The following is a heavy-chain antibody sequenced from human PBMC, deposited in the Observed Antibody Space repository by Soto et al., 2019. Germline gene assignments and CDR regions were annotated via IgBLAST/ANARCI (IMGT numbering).Heavy chain of an antibody. CDR3: AKDRGTPGYYYYYYGMDV. J-gene: IGHJ6*02. Sequence: GGSLRLSCAASGFTFSSYWMHWVRQAPGKGLVWVSRINSDGSSTSYADSVKGRFTISRDNAKNTLYLQMNSLRAEDTAVYYCAKDRGTPGYYYYYYGMDVWGQGTTVTVSS. CDR2: INSDGSST. CDR1: GFTFSSYW. V-gene: IGHV3-74*01.